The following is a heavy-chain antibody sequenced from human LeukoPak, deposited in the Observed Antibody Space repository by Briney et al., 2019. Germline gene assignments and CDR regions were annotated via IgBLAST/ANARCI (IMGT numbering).Heavy chain of an antibody. CDR3: ARDGLGEEGSYLSDY. J-gene: IGHJ4*02. D-gene: IGHD2-21*01. CDR1: GFTFSSYS. Sequence: PGGSLRLSCAASGFTFSSYSMNWVRQAPGKGLEWVSYISSSSSTIYYADSVKGRFTISRDNAKNSLYLQMNSLRAEDTAVYYCARDGLGEEGSYLSDYWGQGTLVTVSS. CDR2: ISSSSSTI. V-gene: IGHV3-48*04.